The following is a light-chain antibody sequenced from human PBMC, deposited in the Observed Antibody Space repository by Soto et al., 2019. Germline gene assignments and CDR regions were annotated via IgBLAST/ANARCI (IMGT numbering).Light chain of an antibody. Sequence: DIQMTQSPPSLSASVGDRVTIACRASQGISTYLAWYQQKPGKVPQLLIYDASTLQSRVPSRFSGSGSGTDFTPNIGGLHPEGVATYYCQKYDGAPLTCRGGPKVEIK. CDR2: DAS. V-gene: IGKV1-27*01. CDR1: QGISTY. J-gene: IGKJ4*01. CDR3: QKYDGAPLT.